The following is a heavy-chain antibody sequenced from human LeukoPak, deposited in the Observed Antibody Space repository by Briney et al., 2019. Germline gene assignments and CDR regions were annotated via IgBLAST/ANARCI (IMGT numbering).Heavy chain of an antibody. V-gene: IGHV1-69*02. CDR2: IIPILGIA. D-gene: IGHD1-26*01. Sequence: VKVSCKASVGTFSSYTLSLRGQAPGQGREWMGRIIPILGIAKYVQTFQGRVSITADTSTSTGHIVLIILTSRDTAVYDRARVGGSRNAMIDYWRQGTLVTVSS. J-gene: IGHJ4*02. CDR3: ARVGGSRNAMIDY. CDR1: VGTFSSYT.